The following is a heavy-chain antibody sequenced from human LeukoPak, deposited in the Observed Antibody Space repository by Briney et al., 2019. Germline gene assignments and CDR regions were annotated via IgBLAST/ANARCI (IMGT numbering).Heavy chain of an antibody. J-gene: IGHJ5*01. CDR3: ARGDSMIVVVKGFDS. Sequence: PGGSLRLSCAASGFTFSSYAMHWVRQAPGKGLEYVSAISTNGGSTYYANSVKGRFTISRDNSKNTLYLQMGSLRAEDMAMYYCARGDSMIVVVKGFDSGGQGTLVTVSS. CDR1: GFTFSSYA. D-gene: IGHD3-22*01. V-gene: IGHV3-64*01. CDR2: ISTNGGST.